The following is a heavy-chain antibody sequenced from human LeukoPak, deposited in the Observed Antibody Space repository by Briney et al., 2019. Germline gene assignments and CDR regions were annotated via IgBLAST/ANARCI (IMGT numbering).Heavy chain of an antibody. D-gene: IGHD3-3*01. CDR1: GYSFSNYP. CDR3: ARGAVQFLEWPSDMDV. J-gene: IGHJ6*03. Sequence: ASVNVSCRASGYSFSNYPMSWVRQAPGRGLEWVGWISNYDGRTVYGQRLQGRVTLTRDTSTSTAYMELTSLTSDDTAIYYCARGAVQFLEWPSDMDVWGKGTTVIVSS. V-gene: IGHV1-18*01. CDR2: ISNYDGRT.